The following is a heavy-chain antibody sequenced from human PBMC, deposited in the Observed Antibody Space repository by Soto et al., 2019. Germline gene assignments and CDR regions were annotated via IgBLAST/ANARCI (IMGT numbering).Heavy chain of an antibody. V-gene: IGHV1-2*04. CDR2: INPNSGGT. Sequence: QVQLVQSGAEVKKPGASVKVSCKASGYTFTGYYMHWVRQAPGQGLEWMGWINPNSGGTNYAQKLQGWVTMTRDTSISTAYLELSRRRSDDTAVYYCARVSRRRYYYDSSGYDYFDFSGQGTLVAVCS. CDR3: ARVSRRRYYYDSSGYDYFDF. D-gene: IGHD3-22*01. CDR1: GYTFTGYY. J-gene: IGHJ4*02.